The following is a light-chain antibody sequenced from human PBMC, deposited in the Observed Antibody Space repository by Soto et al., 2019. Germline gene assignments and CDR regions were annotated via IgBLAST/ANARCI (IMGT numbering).Light chain of an antibody. J-gene: IGKJ3*01. Sequence: EIVMTQSPATLSVSPGERATLSCRASQSVSSNLAWYQQKPGQAPRLLIYGASTRATGIPARFSGSGSGTEFALTISSLQSEAFAVYYCQQHNNWPSALNFGHGTKVDIK. CDR3: QQHNNWPSALN. V-gene: IGKV3-15*01. CDR1: QSVSSN. CDR2: GAS.